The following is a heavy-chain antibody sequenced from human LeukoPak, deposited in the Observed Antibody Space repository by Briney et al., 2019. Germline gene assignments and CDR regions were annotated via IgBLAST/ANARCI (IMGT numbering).Heavy chain of an antibody. CDR2: IYSGGST. V-gene: IGHV3-53*01. J-gene: IGHJ3*02. CDR1: GFIFSPYA. CDR3: ARDHGGGSCSIQNDAFDI. D-gene: IGHD2-15*01. Sequence: GGSLRLSCAAAGFIFSPYAMSWVRQAPGKGLEWVSVIYSGGSTYYADSVKGGFTISRDNSKNRMYLQMNSLRAEDTAVYYCARDHGGGSCSIQNDAFDIWGQGTMVTVSS.